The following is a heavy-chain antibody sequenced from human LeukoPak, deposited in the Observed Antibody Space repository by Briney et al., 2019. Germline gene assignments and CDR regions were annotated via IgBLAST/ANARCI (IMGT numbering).Heavy chain of an antibody. Sequence: GASVKVSCKASGGTFSSYAISWVRQAPGQGLEWMGGIIPIFGTANYAQKFQGRVTITADKSTSTAYMELSSLRSEDTAVYYCARPAEGFWSGYYHYWGQGTLVTVSS. CDR3: ARPAEGFWSGYYHY. CDR2: IIPIFGTA. J-gene: IGHJ4*02. D-gene: IGHD3-3*01. V-gene: IGHV1-69*06. CDR1: GGTFSSYA.